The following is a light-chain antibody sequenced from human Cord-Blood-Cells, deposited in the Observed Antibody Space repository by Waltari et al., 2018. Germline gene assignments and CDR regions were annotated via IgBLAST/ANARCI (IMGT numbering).Light chain of an antibody. V-gene: IGKV1-5*03. CDR2: KAT. CDR1: QSISSW. CDR3: KQYESYWT. Sequence: DIQMTQSPSTPSASVGDRVTITCRVSQSISSWLAGYQQKPGKAPKLLIYKATSLESGVPSRFRGSGSWTDFTLTISRLQPDDFATYYCKQYESYWTFGQGTKVEIK. J-gene: IGKJ1*01.